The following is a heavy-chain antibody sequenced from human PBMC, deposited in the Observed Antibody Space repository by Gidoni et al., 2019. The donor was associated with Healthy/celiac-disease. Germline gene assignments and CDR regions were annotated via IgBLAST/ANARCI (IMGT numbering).Heavy chain of an antibody. CDR2: IYHSGST. CDR3: ARARGLYFDWLSAFDP. V-gene: IGHV4-38-2*01. J-gene: IGHJ5*02. Sequence: QVQLQESGPGLVKPSETLSLTCAVSGYSISRGYYWGWIRQPPGKGLEWIGSIYHSGSTYYNPSLKSRVTISVDTSKNQFSLKLSSVTAADTALYYCARARGLYFDWLSAFDPWGQGTLVTVSS. CDR1: GYSISRGYY. D-gene: IGHD3-9*01.